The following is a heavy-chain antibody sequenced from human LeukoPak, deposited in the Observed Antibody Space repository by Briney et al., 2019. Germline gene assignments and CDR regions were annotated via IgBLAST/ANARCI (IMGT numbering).Heavy chain of an antibody. J-gene: IGHJ6*02. CDR2: INHNVNVN. Sequence: GGSLRLSCAASGFTFSSYWMNWARQAPGKGLEWVASINHNVNVNYYVDSVKGRFTISRDNAKNSLYLQMSNLRAEDTAVYFCARGGGLDVWGQGATVTVSS. CDR3: ARGGGLDV. V-gene: IGHV3-7*03. D-gene: IGHD3-16*01. CDR1: GFTFSSYW.